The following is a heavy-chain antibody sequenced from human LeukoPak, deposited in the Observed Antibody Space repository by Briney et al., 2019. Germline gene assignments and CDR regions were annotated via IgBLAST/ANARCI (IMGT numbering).Heavy chain of an antibody. CDR2: AYDTGST. Sequence: PSETLSLTCTVSGDSLSTGNYYWSWIRQPAGKGLEWVGRAYDTGSTWHSPSLKDRVTISIDTSKNQFSLNLKSETAADTALYFRARIVGSEGSSSGWYDFWGPGILVSVSS. CDR1: GDSLSTGNYY. D-gene: IGHD6-19*01. CDR3: ARIVGSEGSSSGWYDF. V-gene: IGHV4-61*02. J-gene: IGHJ4*02.